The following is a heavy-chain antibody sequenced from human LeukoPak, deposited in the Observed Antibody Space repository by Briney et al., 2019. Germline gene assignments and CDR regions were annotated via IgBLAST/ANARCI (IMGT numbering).Heavy chain of an antibody. Sequence: GGSLRLSCAASGFTFTSYSMNWVRQAPGKGLEWVSSISGSSSFINYADSVKGRFTISRDNAKNSLFLQMNSLRAEDTAVYYCARDHRLAARPSYYMDVWGKGTTVTVSS. D-gene: IGHD6-6*01. J-gene: IGHJ6*03. CDR2: ISGSSSFI. CDR3: ARDHRLAARPSYYMDV. CDR1: GFTFTSYS. V-gene: IGHV3-21*01.